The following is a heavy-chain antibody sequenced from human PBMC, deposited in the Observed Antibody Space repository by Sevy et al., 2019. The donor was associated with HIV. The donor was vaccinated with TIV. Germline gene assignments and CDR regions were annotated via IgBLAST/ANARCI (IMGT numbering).Heavy chain of an antibody. Sequence: GESLKISCAASGFTFSSYWMNWVRQAPGKGLEWVANIKEDGSDKYYVDSVKGRFTISRDNAQNSLYLEMNSLRAEDTAVYYCARWDVWGKGTTVNVSS. CDR1: GFTFSSYW. CDR3: ARWDV. V-gene: IGHV3-7*01. J-gene: IGHJ6*04. CDR2: IKEDGSDK.